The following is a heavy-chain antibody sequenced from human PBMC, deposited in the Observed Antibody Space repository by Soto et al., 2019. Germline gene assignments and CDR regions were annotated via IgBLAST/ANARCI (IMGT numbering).Heavy chain of an antibody. CDR1: GGSIRNNIYY. CDR3: ARQHYYDSSGYYTWN. J-gene: IGHJ4*02. D-gene: IGHD3-22*01. CDR2: VHYSGST. Sequence: QLPLQESGPGLVKPSETLSLTCSVSGGSIRNNIYYWGWIRQPPGKGLEWIATVHYSGSTYYTPSLKSRVTISADTSNNQFSLRLNSVTAADTAVYYCARQHYYDSSGYYTWNWGQGTLVTVSS. V-gene: IGHV4-39*01.